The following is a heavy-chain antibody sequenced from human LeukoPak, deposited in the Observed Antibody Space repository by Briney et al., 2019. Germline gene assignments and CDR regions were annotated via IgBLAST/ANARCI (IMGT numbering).Heavy chain of an antibody. D-gene: IGHD3-9*01. Sequence: ASVKVSCKASGYTFTGYYMHWVRQAPGQGLEWMGWINPNSGGTNYAQKFQGRVTMTRDTSISTAYMELSRLRSDDTAVYYCARAAPDYDILTGYYPGYYYYYMDVWGKGTTVTISS. CDR2: INPNSGGT. J-gene: IGHJ6*03. CDR1: GYTFTGYY. CDR3: ARAAPDYDILTGYYPGYYYYYMDV. V-gene: IGHV1-2*02.